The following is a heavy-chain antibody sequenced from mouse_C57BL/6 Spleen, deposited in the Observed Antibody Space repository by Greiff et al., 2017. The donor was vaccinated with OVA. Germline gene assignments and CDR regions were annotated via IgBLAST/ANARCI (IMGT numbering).Heavy chain of an antibody. J-gene: IGHJ4*01. Sequence: QVQLKQPGAELVKPGASVKLSCKASGYTFTSYWMHWVKQRPGQGLEWIGMIHPNSGSTNYNEKFKSKATLTVDKSSSTAYMQLSSLTSEDSAVYYCARSGYDYLYAMDYWGQGTSVTVSS. CDR1: GYTFTSYW. V-gene: IGHV1-64*01. CDR2: IHPNSGST. CDR3: ARSGYDYLYAMDY. D-gene: IGHD2-4*01.